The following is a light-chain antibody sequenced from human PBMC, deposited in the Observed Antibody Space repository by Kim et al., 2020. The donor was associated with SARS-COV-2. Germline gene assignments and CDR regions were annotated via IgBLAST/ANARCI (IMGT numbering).Light chain of an antibody. Sequence: QSVLTQPPSASGTPGQRVTISCSGSRSNIGGNAVNWYQQLPGAAPKLLIYRNDQRPSGVPDRFSGSKSGTSASLAISGLHSDDEADYYCASWDDSLNGVVFGGGTQLTVL. CDR1: RSNIGGNA. V-gene: IGLV1-44*01. CDR3: ASWDDSLNGVV. J-gene: IGLJ3*02. CDR2: RND.